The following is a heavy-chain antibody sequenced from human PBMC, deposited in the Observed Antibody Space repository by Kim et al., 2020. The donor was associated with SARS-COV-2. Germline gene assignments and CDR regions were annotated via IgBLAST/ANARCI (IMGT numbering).Heavy chain of an antibody. V-gene: IGHV1-3*01. Sequence: ASVKVSCKASGYTFTSYAMHWVRQAPGQRLEWMGWINAGNGNTKYSQKFQGRVTITRDTSASTAYMELSSLRSEDTAVYYCASTRVGIAAAGEPATTPYYYYGMDVWGQGTTVTVSS. D-gene: IGHD6-13*01. CDR1: GYTFTSYA. CDR3: ASTRVGIAAAGEPATTPYYYYGMDV. J-gene: IGHJ6*02. CDR2: INAGNGNT.